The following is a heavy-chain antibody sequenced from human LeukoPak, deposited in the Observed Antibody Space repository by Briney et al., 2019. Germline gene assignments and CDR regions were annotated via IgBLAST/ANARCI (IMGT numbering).Heavy chain of an antibody. CDR3: AREQQLVKSPYFDY. CDR2: INPNSGGT. D-gene: IGHD6-13*01. V-gene: IGHV1-2*02. CDR1: GYTFTGYY. Sequence: ASVKVSCKASGYTFTGYYMHWVRQAPGRGLEWMGWINPNSGGTNYAQKFQGGVTMTRDTSISTAYMELSRLRSDDTAVYYCAREQQLVKSPYFDYWGQGTLATVSS. J-gene: IGHJ4*02.